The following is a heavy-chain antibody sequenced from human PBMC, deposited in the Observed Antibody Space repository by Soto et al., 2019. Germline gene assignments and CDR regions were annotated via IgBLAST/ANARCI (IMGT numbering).Heavy chain of an antibody. Sequence: QITLKESGLTLVKPTQTLTLTCTFSGFSLSTSGVSVGWIRQPPGRALEWLALIYWDDDKHYIPSLKSRLTITKDTSKNQVVLTITNMDPVDTATYYCVHRGPLDQGFDYWGQGTLVTVSS. J-gene: IGHJ4*02. CDR2: IYWDDDK. V-gene: IGHV2-5*02. CDR1: GFSLSTSGVS. CDR3: VHRGPLDQGFDY.